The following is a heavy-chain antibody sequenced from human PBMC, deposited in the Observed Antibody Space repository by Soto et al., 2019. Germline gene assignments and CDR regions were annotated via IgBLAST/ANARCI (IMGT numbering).Heavy chain of an antibody. D-gene: IGHD6-6*01. Sequence: ASVKVSCKASGYTFTSYAMHWVRQAPGQRLEWMGWINAGNGNTKYSQKFQGRVTVTRDTSASTAYMELSSLRSEDTAVYYCARWVSYSSSPWAAYWGQGTLVTVSS. CDR2: INAGNGNT. V-gene: IGHV1-3*01. CDR1: GYTFTSYA. J-gene: IGHJ4*02. CDR3: ARWVSYSSSPWAAY.